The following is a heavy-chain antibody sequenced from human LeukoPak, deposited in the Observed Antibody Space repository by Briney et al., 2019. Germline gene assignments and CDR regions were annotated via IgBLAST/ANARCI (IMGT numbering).Heavy chain of an antibody. D-gene: IGHD3-9*01. J-gene: IGHJ4*02. Sequence: PGGSLRLSCAASGFTFSSYAMSWVRQAPGKGLEWVSAIGPSGGSTHYADSVKGRFTISRDNSKNTLYLQMNSLRAEDTAVYYCAKGNYDILTGNGYWGQGNLVTVSS. CDR1: GFTFSSYA. V-gene: IGHV3-23*01. CDR2: IGPSGGST. CDR3: AKGNYDILTGNGY.